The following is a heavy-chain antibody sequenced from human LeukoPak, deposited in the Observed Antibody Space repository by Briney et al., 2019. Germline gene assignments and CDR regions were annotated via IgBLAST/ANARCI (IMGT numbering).Heavy chain of an antibody. J-gene: IGHJ6*02. CDR1: GYSFTVYY. Sequence: ASVKVSCKASGYSFTVYYFHWVRQAPGLGLEWMGWINPNSGDTNYAQKFQGRVTMTRDTFISTAYMELSRLGADDTAVYYCARDRPLFSSGDYYGMDVWGQGTTVTVSS. D-gene: IGHD6-19*01. CDR3: ARDRPLFSSGDYYGMDV. CDR2: INPNSGDT. V-gene: IGHV1-2*02.